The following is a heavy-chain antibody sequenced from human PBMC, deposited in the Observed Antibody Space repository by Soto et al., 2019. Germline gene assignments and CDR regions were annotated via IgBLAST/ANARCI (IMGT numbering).Heavy chain of an antibody. CDR2: ISANNGNT. V-gene: IGHV1-18*01. Sequence: EASVXVSFKASGYTFTTFGIVWVRQAPGQGLEWVGWISANNGNTKYSQKFQGRVSLNTETSASTAYMELRSLRSDDKAVYYCERYAQFDIYAIKHVEFWGQGTLVTVSS. J-gene: IGHJ4*02. CDR1: GYTFTTFG. CDR3: ERYAQFDIYAIKHVEF. D-gene: IGHD3-9*01.